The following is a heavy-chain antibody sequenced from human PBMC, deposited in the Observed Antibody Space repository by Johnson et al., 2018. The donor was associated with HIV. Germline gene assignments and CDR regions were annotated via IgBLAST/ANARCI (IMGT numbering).Heavy chain of an antibody. CDR1: GFTFSSYG. CDR3: ARDAPGSSGAFDI. CDR2: ISYDGNNK. V-gene: IGHV3-30*03. J-gene: IGHJ3*02. Sequence: VQLVESGGGVVQPGRSLKLSCAASGFTFSSYGMHWVRQAPGKGLEWVAVISYDGNNKYYADSVKGRFTISRDNSKNTLYLQMTSLRAEDTAVYYCARDAPGSSGAFDIWGQGTMVTVSS. D-gene: IGHD1-26*01.